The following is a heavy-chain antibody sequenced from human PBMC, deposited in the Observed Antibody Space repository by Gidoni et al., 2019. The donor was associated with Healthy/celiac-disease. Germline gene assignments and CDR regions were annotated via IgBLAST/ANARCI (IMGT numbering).Heavy chain of an antibody. CDR2: IDWDDDK. D-gene: IGHD2-15*01. CDR1: GFSLSTSGMC. J-gene: IGHJ4*02. V-gene: IGHV2-70*01. CDR3: ARIRASGGSCYSPDY. Sequence: QVTLRESGPALVKPTQALTMTCTFSGFSLSTSGMCVSWIRQPPGKALEWLAFIDWDDDKYDSTSLKTRLTISKDTSKNQVVLTMPNMDPVDTATYYCARIRASGGSCYSPDYWGQGTLVTVSS.